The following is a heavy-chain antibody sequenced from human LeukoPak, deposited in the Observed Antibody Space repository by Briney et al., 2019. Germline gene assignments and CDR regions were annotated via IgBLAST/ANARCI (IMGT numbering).Heavy chain of an antibody. Sequence: GGSLRLSCAASGFTFSTYAMSGVRRTPGKGLEGVSAICGSGGTTYCADSVKVRFTISRDDSKNQLYVQMKSLRAEDTAVYYCAKDDGSDYLRGYFDYWGQGTLVSVSS. CDR2: ICGSGGTT. V-gene: IGHV3-23*01. J-gene: IGHJ4*02. CDR1: GFTFSTYA. D-gene: IGHD4-17*01. CDR3: AKDDGSDYLRGYFDY.